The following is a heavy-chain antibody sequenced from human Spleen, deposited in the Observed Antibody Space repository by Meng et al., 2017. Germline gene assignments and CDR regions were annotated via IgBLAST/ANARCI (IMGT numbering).Heavy chain of an antibody. V-gene: IGHV1-18*01. J-gene: IGHJ3*02. Sequence: ASVKVSCKASGYTFTTYGISWVRQAPGQGLEWMGWISAYNGNTNYAQKLQGRVTMTTDTSTSTAYMELRSLRSDDTAVYYCARSQGTAMVTGAFDIWGQGTMVTVSS. CDR1: GYTFTTYG. CDR3: ARSQGTAMVTGAFDI. D-gene: IGHD5-18*01. CDR2: ISAYNGNT.